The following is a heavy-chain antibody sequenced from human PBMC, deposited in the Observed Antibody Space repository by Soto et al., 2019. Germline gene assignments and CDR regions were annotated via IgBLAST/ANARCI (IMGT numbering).Heavy chain of an antibody. D-gene: IGHD3-16*01. J-gene: IGHJ6*02. CDR3: ARDRPAFKSFGSGMDV. Sequence: QVQLQESGPGLVKPSQTLSLTCSVSGGAINNRDYYWSWIRQHPGKGLEWIGNIFYSGSTDYNPSLKCRLKISIDTSKNECSLKLTSVTAADTALYYCARDRPAFKSFGSGMDVWGQGTTVTVSS. CDR2: IFYSGST. V-gene: IGHV4-31*03. CDR1: GGAINNRDYY.